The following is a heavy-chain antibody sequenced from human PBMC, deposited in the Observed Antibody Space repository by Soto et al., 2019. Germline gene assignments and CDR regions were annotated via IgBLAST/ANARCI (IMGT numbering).Heavy chain of an antibody. V-gene: IGHV3-30*18. CDR3: AKRGGVVGGSEHPFFEY. CDR1: GFIFSNYG. D-gene: IGHD2-15*01. Sequence: QVQLVESGGGVVQPGKSLRLSCAASGFIFSNYGMHWVRQALGKGLEWVALISFDGKNRNSADSVQGRFTIYRDNPKNKLYLEMNSLRPEDTAFYYCAKRGGVVGGSEHPFFEYWGQGTLVTVSS. J-gene: IGHJ4*02. CDR2: ISFDGKNR.